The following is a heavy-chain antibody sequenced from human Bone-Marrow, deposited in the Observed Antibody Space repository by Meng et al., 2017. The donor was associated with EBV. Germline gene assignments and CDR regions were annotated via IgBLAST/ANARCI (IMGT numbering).Heavy chain of an antibody. Sequence: VRLQGAGPGLVKPSGTLSLTCAVSGGSISSSNWWSWVRQPPGKGLEWIGEIYHSGSTNYNPSLKSRVTISVDKSKNQISLKLSSVTAADTAVYYCARTDWYAGLILCGWGQGTLVTISS. V-gene: IGHV4-4*02. D-gene: IGHD3-9*01. CDR1: GGSISSSNW. CDR3: ARTDWYAGLILCG. J-gene: IGHJ4*02. CDR2: IYHSGST.